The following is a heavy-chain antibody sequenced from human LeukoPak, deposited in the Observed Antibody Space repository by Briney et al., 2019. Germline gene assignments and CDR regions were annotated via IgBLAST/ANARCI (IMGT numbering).Heavy chain of an antibody. D-gene: IGHD3-22*01. J-gene: IGHJ4*02. CDR3: ARAFYDSSGYYYPIGY. V-gene: IGHV3-7*04. CDR2: IKQDGSEK. Sequence: GGSLRLSCAASGFTFSSYWMDWVRQPPGKGLGWVANIKQDGSEKYYVDSVKGRFTISRDNAKNSLYLQMNSLRAEDTAVYYCARAFYDSSGYYYPIGYWGQGTLVTVSS. CDR1: GFTFSSYW.